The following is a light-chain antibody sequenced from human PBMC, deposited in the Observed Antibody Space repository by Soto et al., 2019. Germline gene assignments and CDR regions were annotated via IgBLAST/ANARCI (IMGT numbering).Light chain of an antibody. CDR3: QQYYSTPRS. CDR2: WTS. CDR1: QSVFYNANNKNY. V-gene: IGKV4-1*01. Sequence: DIVMTQSPDSLAVSLGERATINCRSSQSVFYNANNKNYLAWYQQKPGQPPKLLIYWTSTRESGVPNRFSGSGSGKDFTLTISGLQAEDVAVYYCQQYYSTPRSFGQGTKVEIK. J-gene: IGKJ1*01.